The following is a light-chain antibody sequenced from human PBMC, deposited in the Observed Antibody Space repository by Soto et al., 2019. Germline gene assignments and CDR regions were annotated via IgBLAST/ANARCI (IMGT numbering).Light chain of an antibody. CDR2: LNSDGSH. CDR1: SGHNSYA. Sequence: QPVLTQPPSASASLGASVKRTCTLSSGHNSYAIAWHQQQPEKGPRYLMKLNSDGSHSKGDGIPDRFSGSSSGAERYLTISSLQSEDEADYYCQTWSTDIRVFGGGTKLTVL. CDR3: QTWSTDIRV. J-gene: IGLJ3*02. V-gene: IGLV4-69*01.